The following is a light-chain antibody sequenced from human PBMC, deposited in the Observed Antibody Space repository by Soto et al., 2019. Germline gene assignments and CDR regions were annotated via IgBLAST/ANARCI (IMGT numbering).Light chain of an antibody. CDR2: AAS. Sequence: DIQVTQSPSSLSASVGDSDTLSCQTSQLVYSYVHWYQHQSGKPPKLLIYAASTLQDGVPSRFSGGGSGTAFSLIITGLQPGDSAPYYCQQTYTSVAPFGQGTKV. CDR3: QQTYTSVAP. CDR1: QLVYSY. J-gene: IGKJ1*01. V-gene: IGKV1-39*01.